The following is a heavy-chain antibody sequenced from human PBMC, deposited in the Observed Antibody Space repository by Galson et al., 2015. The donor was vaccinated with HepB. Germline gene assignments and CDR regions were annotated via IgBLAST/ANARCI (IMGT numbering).Heavy chain of an antibody. J-gene: IGHJ3*02. CDR1: GYTFTGYY. V-gene: IGHV1-2*02. CDR3: ARVVYCSSTSCYSRRAGAFDI. CDR2: INPNSGGT. D-gene: IGHD2-2*02. Sequence: SVKVSCKASGYTFTGYYMHWVRQAPGQGLEWMGWINPNSGGTNYAQKFQGRVTMTRDTSISTAYMELSRLRSDDTAVYYCARVVYCSSTSCYSRRAGAFDIWGQGTMVTVSS.